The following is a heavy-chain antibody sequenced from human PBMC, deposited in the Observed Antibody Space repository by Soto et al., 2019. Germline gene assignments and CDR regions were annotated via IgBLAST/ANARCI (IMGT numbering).Heavy chain of an antibody. D-gene: IGHD6-19*01. CDR1: GGSMTGYF. Sequence: QVQLQESGPGLVKPSETLSLTCTVSGGSMTGYFWSWIRQPAGKALEWSGHVYNSGNTDYNPSLASRITMAVDTSKRQFSLKVKSLTAADTAVYYCARTHWVSGTEYWGQGILVTVSS. J-gene: IGHJ4*02. CDR3: ARTHWVSGTEY. V-gene: IGHV4-4*07. CDR2: VYNSGNT.